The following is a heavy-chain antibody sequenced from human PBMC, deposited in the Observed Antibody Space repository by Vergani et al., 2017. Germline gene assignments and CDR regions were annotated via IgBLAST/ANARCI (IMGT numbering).Heavy chain of an antibody. D-gene: IGHD6-19*01. V-gene: IGHV1-18*01. CDR2: ISAYNGDT. CDR1: DYTFTNYG. Sequence: QVQLVQSGAEVKKPGASVRVSCKASDYTFTNYGISWVRQAPGQGLEWMGWISAYNGDTNYAQKLHGRVTMTTDASTSTAYMELRSLRSDDTAVCYCARARAGRQWLAASGFDSWGQGTLVTVSS. CDR3: ARARAGRQWLAASGFDS. J-gene: IGHJ4*02.